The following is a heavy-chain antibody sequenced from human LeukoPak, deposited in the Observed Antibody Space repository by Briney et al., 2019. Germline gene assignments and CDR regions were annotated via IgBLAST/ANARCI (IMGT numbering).Heavy chain of an antibody. CDR1: GFTFSSYA. V-gene: IGHV3-23*01. D-gene: IGHD3-10*01. Sequence: GGSLRLSCAASGFTFSSYAMSWVRQAPGKGLEWVSAISGSGGSTYYADSVKGRFTISRDNSKNTLYLQMNSLRAEDTAVYYCAKAGRGITMVQGVIRHWGRGTLVTVSS. CDR2: ISGSGGST. CDR3: AKAGRGITMVQGVIRH. J-gene: IGHJ4*02.